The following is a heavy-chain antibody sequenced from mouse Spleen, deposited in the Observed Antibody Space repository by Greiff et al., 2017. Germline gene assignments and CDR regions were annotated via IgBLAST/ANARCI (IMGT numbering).Heavy chain of an antibody. J-gene: IGHJ4*01. CDR1: GFSLTSYG. V-gene: IGHV2-6-1*01. CDR2: IWSDGST. Sequence: QVQLKETGPGLVAPSQSLSITCTVSGFSLTSYGVHWVRQPPGKGLEWLVVIWSDGSTNYNSALKSRLSISKDNSKSQVFLKMNSLQTDDTAMYYCARHGDYRYEMYYWGQGTSVTVSS. D-gene: IGHD2-14*01. CDR3: ARHGDYRYEMYY.